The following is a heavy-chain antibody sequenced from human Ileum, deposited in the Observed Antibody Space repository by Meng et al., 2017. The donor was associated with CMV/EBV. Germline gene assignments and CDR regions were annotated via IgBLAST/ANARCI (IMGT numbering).Heavy chain of an antibody. D-gene: IGHD1-26*01. CDR3: TRGYSGSYV. CDR2: IFTDGVT. J-gene: IGHJ4*02. V-gene: IGHV3-66*02. CDR1: GFIVSNNY. Sequence: GGSLRLSCSASGFIVSNNYMSWVRQAPGKGLEWVSLIFTDGVTYYADSVKDRFTIFIDNSKNTVNLEVYGLGPEDTAVYYCTRGYSGSYVWGQGTLVTVSS.